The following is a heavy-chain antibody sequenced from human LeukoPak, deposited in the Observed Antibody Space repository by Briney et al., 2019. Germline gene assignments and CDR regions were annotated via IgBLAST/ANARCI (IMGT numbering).Heavy chain of an antibody. CDR2: VFSSGTT. J-gene: IGHJ6*02. D-gene: IGHD1-26*01. CDR1: GGSISGNNYC. CDR3: AAERLVEARVGYYGMDV. Sequence: SETLSLTCTASGGSISGNNYCWGWVRQPPGKGLEWIGSVFSSGTTYYNPSLKSRVTISVDASKDQFSLKLSSVTAADTAVYYCAAERLVEARVGYYGMDVWGQGSTVTVSS. V-gene: IGHV4-39*01.